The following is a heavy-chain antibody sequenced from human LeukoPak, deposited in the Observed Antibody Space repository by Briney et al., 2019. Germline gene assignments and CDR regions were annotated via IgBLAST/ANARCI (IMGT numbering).Heavy chain of an antibody. CDR1: GGTFSSYA. D-gene: IGHD6-13*01. CDR2: IIPIFGTA. V-gene: IGHV1-69*13. Sequence: SVKVSCKASGGTFSSYAISWARQAPGQGLEWMGGIIPIFGTANHAQKFQGRVTITADESTSTAYMELSSLRSEDTAVYYCARYSSSWYSFDYWGQGTLVTVSS. J-gene: IGHJ4*02. CDR3: ARYSSSWYSFDY.